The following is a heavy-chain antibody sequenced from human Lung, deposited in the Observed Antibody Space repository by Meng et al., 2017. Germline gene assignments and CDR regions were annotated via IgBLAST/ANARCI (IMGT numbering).Heavy chain of an antibody. CDR1: GFTFSSYS. D-gene: IGHD2-15*01. CDR3: ARGRVVVAATPSDY. J-gene: IGHJ4*02. CDR2: ISSSSA. Sequence: EVQLVESGGGLVKPGGSLRLSCAASGFTFSSYSMNWVRQAPGKRLEWVSSISSSSAYADSVKGRFTISRDNAKNSLYLQMNSLRAEDTAVYYCARGRVVVAATPSDYWGQGTLVTVSS. V-gene: IGHV3-21*01.